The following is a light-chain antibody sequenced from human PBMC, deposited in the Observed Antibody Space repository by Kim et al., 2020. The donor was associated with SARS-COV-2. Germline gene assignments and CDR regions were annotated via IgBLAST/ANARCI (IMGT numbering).Light chain of an antibody. CDR3: QQRSSWPPT. V-gene: IGKV3-11*01. CDR2: DAS. J-gene: IGKJ5*01. Sequence: LSAGERATLACRASHSIGNSLAWYQQKPGQTPRLLIHDASNGATDIPARFSGSGSGTDFTLTISSLEPEDFAVYFCQQRSSWPPTFGQGTRLEIK. CDR1: HSIGNS.